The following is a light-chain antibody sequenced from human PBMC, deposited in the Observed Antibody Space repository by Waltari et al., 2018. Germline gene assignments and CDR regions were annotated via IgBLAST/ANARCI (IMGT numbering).Light chain of an antibody. J-gene: IGLJ1*01. V-gene: IGLV3-21*04. CDR3: HVWHPHVDPGV. CDR1: NIGTYS. Sequence: SYVVTQPPSVSVAPGETATIPCGGDNIGTYSVHWYQQQAGQAPVFVIFYARDRPSGIPGRLSGSNSGDTATLSSSRGEAGDEARYYCHVWHPHVDPGVFGTGTEVTV. CDR2: YAR.